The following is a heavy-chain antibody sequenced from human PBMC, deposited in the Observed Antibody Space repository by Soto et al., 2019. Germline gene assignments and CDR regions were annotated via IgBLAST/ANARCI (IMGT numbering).Heavy chain of an antibody. V-gene: IGHV3-23*01. Sequence: GGSLRLSCASSGFTLSMSAVNWVRQAPGKGLEWVSYISDSGDRTYYADSVKGRFTISRDRSKNTVSLQMDSLRAEDTAVDYCAKDRGIIVKAGDAFDVWGQGTTVTVSS. D-gene: IGHD3-16*02. CDR2: ISDSGDRT. J-gene: IGHJ3*01. CDR1: GFTLSMSA. CDR3: AKDRGIIVKAGDAFDV.